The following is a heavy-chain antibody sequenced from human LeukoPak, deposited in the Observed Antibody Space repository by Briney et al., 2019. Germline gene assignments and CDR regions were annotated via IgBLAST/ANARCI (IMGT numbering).Heavy chain of an antibody. CDR2: INHSGST. J-gene: IGHJ6*02. Sequence: SETLSLTCAVYGGSFSGYYWSWIRQPPGKGLEWIGEINHSGSTNYNPSLKSRVTISVDTSQNQFSLKLNSVTAADTGVFYCARGRACTSTSCYAPNYYYYCGMDVWGQGTTVTVSS. CDR3: ARGRACTSTSCYAPNYYYYCGMDV. D-gene: IGHD2-2*01. CDR1: GGSFSGYY. V-gene: IGHV4-34*01.